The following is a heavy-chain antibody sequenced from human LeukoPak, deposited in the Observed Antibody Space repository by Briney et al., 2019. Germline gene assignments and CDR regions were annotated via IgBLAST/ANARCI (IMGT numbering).Heavy chain of an antibody. D-gene: IGHD2-21*01. V-gene: IGHV1-2*02. CDR1: GYTFTDFY. J-gene: IGHJ3*01. CDR2: INPKIGGT. CDR3: AREAGDNAYDV. Sequence: ASVKVSCKASGYTFTDFYMHLLRQAPGQGLEWMGWINPKIGGTRYAQRFQGRVTMTRDTSISTSYMEVSRLIYDDTAVYYCAREAGDNAYDVWGQGTMVTVSS.